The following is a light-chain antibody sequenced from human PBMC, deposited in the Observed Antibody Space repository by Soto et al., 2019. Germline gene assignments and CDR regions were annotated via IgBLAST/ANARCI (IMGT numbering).Light chain of an antibody. CDR3: SATDDSLGGPV. CDR2: TND. Sequence: QSVLTQPPSVSGAPGQRVTISCTGNSSNLGAGYDVHWYQQVPGTAPKLLIYTNDQRPSGVPDRFSASKSGTSASLAISGLRSEDEADYFCSATDDSLGGPVFGGGTKLTVL. CDR1: SSNLGAGYD. J-gene: IGLJ2*01. V-gene: IGLV1-47*02.